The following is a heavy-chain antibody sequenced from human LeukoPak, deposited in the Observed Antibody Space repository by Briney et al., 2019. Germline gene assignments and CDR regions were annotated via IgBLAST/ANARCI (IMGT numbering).Heavy chain of an antibody. V-gene: IGHV3-23*01. Sequence: PGGSLRLSCAASGFTFSTYAMSWVRQAPGKGLEWVSTISGSGANTYYADSVRGRFTISRDNSKNTLYLQMNSLRAEDTAVYYCAKEMSGYTNPCCCDYWGQGTLVTVSS. CDR2: ISGSGANT. CDR1: GFTFSTYA. D-gene: IGHD3-16*02. CDR3: AKEMSGYTNPCCCDY. J-gene: IGHJ4*02.